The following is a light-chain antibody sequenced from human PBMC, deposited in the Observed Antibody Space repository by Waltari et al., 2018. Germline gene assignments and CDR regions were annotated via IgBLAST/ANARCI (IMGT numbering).Light chain of an antibody. CDR2: DVS. CDR3: SSYTSTWV. V-gene: IGLV2-14*01. J-gene: IGLJ3*02. CDR1: SSDFAVFNY. Sequence: QSALTQSASVSGSPGQSITISCTGTSSDFAVFNYVSWYQQHPGKAPQLMIYDVSRRPSGVSNRISCSKSGNTASLTISGLQAEDEADYYCSSYTSTWVFGGGTKLTVL.